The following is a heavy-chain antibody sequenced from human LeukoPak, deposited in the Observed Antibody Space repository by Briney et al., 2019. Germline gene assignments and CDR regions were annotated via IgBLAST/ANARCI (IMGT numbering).Heavy chain of an antibody. Sequence: ASVKVSCKASGYTFTGYYMHWVRQAPGQGLGWMGWINPNSGGTNYAQTFQGRVTMTRDTSISTAYMELSRLRSDDTAVYYCARDQHSSGWYGDYYYYMDVWGKGTTVTVSS. CDR1: GYTFTGYY. V-gene: IGHV1-2*02. CDR3: ARDQHSSGWYGDYYYYMDV. D-gene: IGHD6-19*01. CDR2: INPNSGGT. J-gene: IGHJ6*03.